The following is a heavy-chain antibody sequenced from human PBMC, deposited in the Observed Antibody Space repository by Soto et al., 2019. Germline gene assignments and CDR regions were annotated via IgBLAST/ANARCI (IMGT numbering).Heavy chain of an antibody. D-gene: IGHD3-3*01. CDR3: ARGQGYYDFWSGYYDDY. V-gene: IGHV3-30-3*01. Sequence: GGSLRLSCAASGFTFSSYAMHWVRQAPGKGLEWVAVISYDGSNKYYADSVKGRFTISRDNSKNTLYLQMNSLRAEDTAVYYCARGQGYYDFWSGYYDDYWGQGTLVTVSS. CDR1: GFTFSSYA. CDR2: ISYDGSNK. J-gene: IGHJ4*02.